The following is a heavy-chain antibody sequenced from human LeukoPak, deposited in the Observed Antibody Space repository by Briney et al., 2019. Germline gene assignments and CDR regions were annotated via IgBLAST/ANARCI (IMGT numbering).Heavy chain of an antibody. D-gene: IGHD6-13*01. V-gene: IGHV3-49*03. CDR1: GFTFGDYA. J-gene: IGHJ5*02. CDR2: IRSKAYGGTT. Sequence: PGGSLRLSCTASGFTFGDYAMSWSRQAPGKGLEWVGFIRSKAYGGTTEYVASVKGRFTISRDDSKSIAYLQMNSLKTEDTAVYYCTIYRAAAGNNWFDPWGQGTLVTVSS. CDR3: TIYRAAAGNNWFDP.